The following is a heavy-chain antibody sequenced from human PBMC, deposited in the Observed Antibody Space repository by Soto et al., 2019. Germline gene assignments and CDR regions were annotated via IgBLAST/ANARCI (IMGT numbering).Heavy chain of an antibody. CDR3: GRDDKSYCGGDCPFDY. D-gene: IGHD2-21*02. CDR2: ISGYNGNT. CDR1: GYTFTSYG. V-gene: IGHV1-18*01. Sequence: QVHLVQSGAEVKKPGASVKVSCKASGYTFTSYGMSWVRQAPGQGLEWMGWISGYNGNTNYEQKFWGRVTMTTDTXTXXDYMELRSLRSDDTAVYYCGRDDKSYCGGDCPFDYWGQGTQVTVSS. J-gene: IGHJ4*02.